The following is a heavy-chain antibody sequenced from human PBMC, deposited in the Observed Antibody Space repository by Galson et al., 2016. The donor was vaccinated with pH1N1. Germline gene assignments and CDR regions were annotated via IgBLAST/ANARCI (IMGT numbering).Heavy chain of an antibody. CDR3: ARNGYGDYVGYFDY. CDR1: GFSLSTTGMC. CDR2: IDWDDDK. V-gene: IGHV2-70*01. J-gene: IGHJ4*02. Sequence: PALVKPTQTLTLTCTVSGFSLSTTGMCASWIRQPPGKALEWLALIDWDDDKYYSTSLKSRLTITKDTSKNQVVLTMTNMDPVDTATYYCARNGYGDYVGYFDYWGQGTLVTVSS. D-gene: IGHD4-17*01.